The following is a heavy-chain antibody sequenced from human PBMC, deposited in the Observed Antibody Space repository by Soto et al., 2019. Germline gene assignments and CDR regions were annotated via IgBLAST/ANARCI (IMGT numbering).Heavy chain of an antibody. D-gene: IGHD5-12*01. CDR3: AECANFDYRRQLPFFTACPGNKPGASVKVSCKASGYTFTGYDMH. J-gene: IGHJ1*01. Sequence: GASVKVSCKASGYTFTSYYMHWVRQAPGQGLEWMGIINPSGGSTSYAQKFQGRVTMTRDTSTSTVYMELSSLRSEDTAVYYCAECANFDYRRQLPFFTACPGNKPGASVKVSCKASGYTFTGYDMHW. CDR1: GYTFTSYY. CDR2: INPSGGST. V-gene: IGHV1-46*01.